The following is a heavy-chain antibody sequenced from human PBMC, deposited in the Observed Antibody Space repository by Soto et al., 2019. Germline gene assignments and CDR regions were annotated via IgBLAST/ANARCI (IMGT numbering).Heavy chain of an antibody. D-gene: IGHD2-15*01. CDR2: LSSNGGST. Sequence: EVQLVESGGGLVQPGGSLRLSCAASGFTFSSYAMHWVRQAPGKGLEYVSALSSNGGSTYYANSVKGRFTISRDNSKNTLCLQMGSLRAEEMAVYYCARGIAGSVYGMDVWGQGTTVTVSS. CDR3: ARGIAGSVYGMDV. CDR1: GFTFSSYA. J-gene: IGHJ6*02. V-gene: IGHV3-64*01.